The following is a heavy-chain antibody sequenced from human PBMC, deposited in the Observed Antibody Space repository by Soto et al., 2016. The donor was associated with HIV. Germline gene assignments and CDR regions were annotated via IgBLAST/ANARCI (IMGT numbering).Heavy chain of an antibody. CDR2: IYYSGST. CDR1: GGSISSYY. J-gene: IGHJ6*03. CDR3: ARARYRRLRIGDSYMDV. V-gene: IGHV4-59*01. Sequence: QVQLQESGPGLVKPSETLSLTCTVSGGSISSYYWSWIRQPPGKGLEWIGYIYYSGSTNYNPSLKSRVTISVDTSKNQFSLKLTSVTAADTAVYYCARARYRRLRIGDSYMDVVGQRDHGHRLL. D-gene: IGHD1-26*01.